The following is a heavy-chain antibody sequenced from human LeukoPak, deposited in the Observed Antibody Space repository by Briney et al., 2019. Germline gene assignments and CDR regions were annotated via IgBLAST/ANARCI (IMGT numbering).Heavy chain of an antibody. CDR3: ARRVTSNWFDP. Sequence: SETLSLTCTVSGGSISRSSYYWGWIRQPPGKGLEWIATIYYSGSTYYNPSLKSRVTISADTSKNQFSLKLSSVTAADTAVYYCARRVTSNWFDPWGQGTLVTVSS. CDR2: IYYSGST. D-gene: IGHD2-21*02. J-gene: IGHJ5*02. CDR1: GGSISRSSYY. V-gene: IGHV4-39*01.